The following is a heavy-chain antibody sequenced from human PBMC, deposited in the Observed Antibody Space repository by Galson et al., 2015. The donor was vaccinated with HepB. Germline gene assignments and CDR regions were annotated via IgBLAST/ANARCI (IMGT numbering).Heavy chain of an antibody. CDR1: GGSFNTYA. V-gene: IGHV1-69*06. J-gene: IGHJ3*02. D-gene: IGHD3-22*01. Sequence: SVKVSCKASGGSFNTYAINWLRQAPGQGLEWMGGIIPTFDTPIYAQRFQDRVTITADKSTSIAYMELSSLTSDDTALYYCARDRTHYYDTSGYSGASEIWGQGTMVTVSS. CDR3: ARDRTHYYDTSGYSGASEI. CDR2: IIPTFDTP.